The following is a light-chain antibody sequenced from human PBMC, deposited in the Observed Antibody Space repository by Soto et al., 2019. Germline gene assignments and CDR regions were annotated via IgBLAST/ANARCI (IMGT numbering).Light chain of an antibody. V-gene: IGKV3-11*01. CDR1: QSVSSY. J-gene: IGKJ4*01. CDR3: QQRSNWPPRGT. CDR2: DAS. Sequence: EIVLTQSPATLSLSPGERATLSCRASQSVSSYLAWYQQKPGQAPRLLIYDASNRATGIPARFSGSGSGTDFTLTISSLEPEDFAVYYCQQRSNWPPRGTFGGGTKVEMK.